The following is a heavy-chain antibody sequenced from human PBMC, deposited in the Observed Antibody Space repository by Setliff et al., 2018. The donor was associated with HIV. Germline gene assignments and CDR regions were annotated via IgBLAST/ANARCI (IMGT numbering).Heavy chain of an antibody. CDR1: GGSFSGYY. CDR2: INHSGST. D-gene: IGHD3-16*01. J-gene: IGHJ4*02. CDR3: VHSLLGAPMVDY. V-gene: IGHV4-34*01. Sequence: SETLSLTCAVYGGSFSGYYWSWIRQPPGKGLEWIGEINHSGSTNYNPSLKSRVTISVDKSKNQFSLKLSSVTAADTAVYYCVHSLLGAPMVDYWGQGTLVTVSS.